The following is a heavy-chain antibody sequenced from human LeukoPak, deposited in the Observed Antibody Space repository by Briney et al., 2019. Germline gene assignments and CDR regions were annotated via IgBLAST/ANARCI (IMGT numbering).Heavy chain of an antibody. CDR1: GGSMESLNW. V-gene: IGHV4-4*02. CDR2: VFHSGTN. J-gene: IGHJ4*02. Sequence: SETLSLTCAVSGGSMESLNWWSWVRQHPGKGPEWIGEVFHSGTNNDNPSLKSRVTMSADRSKNQFSLKLSSVTAADTAIYYCARAVGDYLRYGGYFFDSWGQGILVVVSS. D-gene: IGHD4-17*01. CDR3: ARAVGDYLRYGGYFFDS.